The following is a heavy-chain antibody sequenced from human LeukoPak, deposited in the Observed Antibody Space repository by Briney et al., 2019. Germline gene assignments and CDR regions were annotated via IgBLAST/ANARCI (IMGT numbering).Heavy chain of an antibody. D-gene: IGHD3-10*01. CDR1: GFTFSSYW. CDR3: ARDVAPGGVRGVSFDY. J-gene: IGHJ4*02. Sequence: PGGSLRLSCAASGFTFSSYWMSWVRQAPGKGLEWVANIKQDGSEKYYVDSVKGRFTISRDNAKNTLYLQMNSLRAEDTAVHYCARDVAPGGVRGVSFDYWGQGTLVTVSS. CDR2: IKQDGSEK. V-gene: IGHV3-7*01.